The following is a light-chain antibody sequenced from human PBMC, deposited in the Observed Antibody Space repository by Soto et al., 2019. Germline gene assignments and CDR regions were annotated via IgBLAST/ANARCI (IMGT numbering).Light chain of an antibody. J-gene: IGKJ1*01. CDR3: QQYGSSPPWT. CDR2: GAS. Sequence: EIVLTQSPGTLSLSPGERATLXXRASQSVSSRYLAWYQQTPGQALRLXXYGASSRATGIPDRFSGSGSGTDFTLTTSRLEPEDFAVYYCQQYGSSPPWTFGQGTKVDIK. V-gene: IGKV3-20*01. CDR1: QSVSSRY.